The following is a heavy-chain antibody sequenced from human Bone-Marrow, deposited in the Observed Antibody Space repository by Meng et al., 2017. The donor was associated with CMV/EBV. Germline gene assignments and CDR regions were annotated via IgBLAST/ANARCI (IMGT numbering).Heavy chain of an antibody. CDR2: INPNSGVT. D-gene: IGHD3-22*01. V-gene: IGHV1-2*02. CDR3: ARVRSRITMIVVVIYDAFDI. J-gene: IGHJ3*02. Sequence: ASVKVSCKASGYTFTDYYIHWVRQAPGQGLEWMGWINPNSGVTNYAQKLQGRVTMTTDTSTSTAYMELRSLRSDDTAVYYCARVRSRITMIVVVIYDAFDIWGQGTMVTVSS. CDR1: GYTFTDYY.